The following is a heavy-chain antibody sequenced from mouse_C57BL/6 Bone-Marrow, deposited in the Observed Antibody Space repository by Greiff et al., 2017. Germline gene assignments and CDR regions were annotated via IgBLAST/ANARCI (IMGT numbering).Heavy chain of an antibody. J-gene: IGHJ3*01. D-gene: IGHD1-1*01. CDR2: INPYNGGT. CDR1: GYTFTDYY. CDR3: ARDYCGSSLFAY. V-gene: IGHV1-19*01. Sequence: EVQLQQSGPVLVKPGASVKMSCKASGYTFTDYYMNWVKQSHGKSLEWIGVINPYNGGTSYNQKFKGQGTLTVDKSTSTAYMELNSLTSEDSAVYYCARDYCGSSLFAYWGQGTLVTVSA.